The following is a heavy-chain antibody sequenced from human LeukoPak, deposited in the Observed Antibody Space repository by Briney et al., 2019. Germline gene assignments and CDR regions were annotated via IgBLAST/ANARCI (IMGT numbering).Heavy chain of an antibody. CDR2: IRYDGSNK. D-gene: IGHD4-17*01. CDR1: GFTFSSYG. Sequence: GGSLRLSCAASGFTFSSYGMHWVRQAPGKGLEWVAFIRYDGSNKYYADSVKGRFTISRDNSKNTLYLQMNSLRAEDTAVYYCAKLLTTVTTFFDYWGQGTLVTVSS. V-gene: IGHV3-30*02. J-gene: IGHJ4*02. CDR3: AKLLTTVTTFFDY.